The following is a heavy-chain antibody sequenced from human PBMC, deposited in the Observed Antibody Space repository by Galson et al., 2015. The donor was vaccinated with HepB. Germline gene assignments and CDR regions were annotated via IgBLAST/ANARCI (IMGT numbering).Heavy chain of an antibody. J-gene: IGHJ4*02. CDR2: ISWNSGSI. CDR1: GFTFDDYA. D-gene: IGHD6-19*01. Sequence: SLRLSCAASGFTFDDYAMHWVRQAPGKGLEWVSGISWNSGSIGYADSVKGRFTISRDNAKNSLYLQMNSLRAEDTAVYYCARDPNPDETASAQVAGYDYWGQGTLVTVSS. CDR3: ARDPNPDETASAQVAGYDY. V-gene: IGHV3-9*01.